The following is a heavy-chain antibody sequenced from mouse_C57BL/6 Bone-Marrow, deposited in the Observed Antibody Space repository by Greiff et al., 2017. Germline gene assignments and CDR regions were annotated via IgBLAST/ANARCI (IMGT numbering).Heavy chain of an antibody. D-gene: IGHD1-1*01. J-gene: IGHJ3*01. CDR1: GYTFTSYT. CDR2: INPSSGYT. V-gene: IGHV1-4*01. CDR3: ARDYYGRAWFAY. Sequence: QVQLQQSGAELARPGASVKMSCKASGYTFTSYTMHWVKQRPGQGLEWIGYINPSSGYTKYNQKFKDKATLAADKSSSTAYMQPSSLTSEDSAVXDCARDYYGRAWFAYWGQGTLVTVSA.